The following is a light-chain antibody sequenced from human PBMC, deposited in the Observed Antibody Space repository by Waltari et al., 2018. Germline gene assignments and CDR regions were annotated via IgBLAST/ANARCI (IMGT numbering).Light chain of an antibody. CDR1: QGIRSY. Sequence: DIQLTQSPSFLSESVGDRVTITCRASQGIRSYLAWYQQKPGKAPKLLIYGASYLQNGVPSRFSGSGFGTEFTRTIRSLQPEDVATYYCQQVITYPLTFGGGTKVEIK. V-gene: IGKV1-9*01. J-gene: IGKJ4*01. CDR3: QQVITYPLT. CDR2: GAS.